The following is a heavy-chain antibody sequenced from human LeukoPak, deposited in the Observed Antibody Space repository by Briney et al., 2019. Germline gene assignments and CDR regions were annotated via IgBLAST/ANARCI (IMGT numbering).Heavy chain of an antibody. J-gene: IGHJ3*02. CDR2: INPDGSTT. D-gene: IGHD6-13*01. CDR1: GFTFSRYW. Sequence: GGSLRLSCAASGFTFSRYWMHWVRQAPGKGLVWVSRINPDGSTTSYADSVKGRFTISRDNAKNSLYLQMNSLRAEDTAVYYCAKDKGAAAVPDAFDIWGQGTMVTVSS. V-gene: IGHV3-74*01. CDR3: AKDKGAAAVPDAFDI.